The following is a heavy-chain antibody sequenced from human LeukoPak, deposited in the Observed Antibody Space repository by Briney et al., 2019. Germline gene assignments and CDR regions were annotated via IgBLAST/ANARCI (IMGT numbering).Heavy chain of an antibody. J-gene: IGHJ4*02. V-gene: IGHV3-23*01. CDR1: GFTFSSYA. Sequence: GGSLRLSCAASGFTFSSYAMSWVRQAPGKGLEWVSAISGSGGSTYYADSVKGRFTISRDNSKNTLYLQMNSLRAEDTAVYYCAKDLYSSGWYYFDYWAREPWSPSPQ. D-gene: IGHD6-19*01. CDR3: AKDLYSSGWYYFDY. CDR2: ISGSGGST.